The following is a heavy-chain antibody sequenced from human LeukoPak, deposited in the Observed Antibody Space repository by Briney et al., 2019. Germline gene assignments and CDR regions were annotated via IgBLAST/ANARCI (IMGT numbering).Heavy chain of an antibody. Sequence: SEALSLTCTVSGGAISSYYWSWIRQPPGKGLEWIGYIYYSGGTKYNASLMSRVTISVDRAQSQFSLSLSSATAADTAVYYCARDGLYDSSGYYMDSWGQGTLVIVSS. CDR1: GGAISSYY. J-gene: IGHJ4*02. D-gene: IGHD3-22*01. CDR2: IYYSGGT. V-gene: IGHV4-59*01. CDR3: ARDGLYDSSGYYMDS.